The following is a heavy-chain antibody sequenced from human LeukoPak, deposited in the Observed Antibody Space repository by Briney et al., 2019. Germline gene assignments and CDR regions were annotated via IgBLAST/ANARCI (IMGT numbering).Heavy chain of an antibody. Sequence: ETLSLTCAVYGGSFSGYYWSWVRQAPGRGLEWVSAISGSGGSTYYAESVKGRFTISRDNSKNTLYLQMNSLRAEDTAVYYCAKDRNGWLRDVDYWGQGTLVTVSS. D-gene: IGHD6-19*01. CDR2: ISGSGGST. CDR1: GGSFSGYY. J-gene: IGHJ4*02. V-gene: IGHV3-23*01. CDR3: AKDRNGWLRDVDY.